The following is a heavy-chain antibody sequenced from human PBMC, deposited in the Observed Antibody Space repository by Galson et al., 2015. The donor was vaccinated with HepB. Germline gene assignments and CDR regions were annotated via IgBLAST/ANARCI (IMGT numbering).Heavy chain of an antibody. CDR2: ISGSGGST. CDR3: AKRLELGALMVYASGAFDI. V-gene: IGHV3-23*01. Sequence: SLRLSCAASGFTFSNYAMSWVRQAPGKGLEWVSAISGSGGSTYYADSVKGRFTISRDNSKNTLYLQMNSLRAEDTAVYYCAKRLELGALMVYASGAFDIWGQGTMVTVSS. J-gene: IGHJ3*02. D-gene: IGHD2-8*01. CDR1: GFTFSNYA.